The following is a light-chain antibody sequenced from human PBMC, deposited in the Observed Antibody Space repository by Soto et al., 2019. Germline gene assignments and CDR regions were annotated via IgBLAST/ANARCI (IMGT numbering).Light chain of an antibody. J-gene: IGKJ4*01. CDR1: QSVSSN. V-gene: IGKV3-15*01. CDR2: GAS. CDR3: QQYNNWPLT. Sequence: EILMTQSPATLSLSPGERATLSCRASQSVSSNLAWYQQKPGQAPRLLIYGASTRATGIPARFSGSGSGTEFTLNISSLQSEDFAVYYCQQYNNWPLTFGGGTKVEIK.